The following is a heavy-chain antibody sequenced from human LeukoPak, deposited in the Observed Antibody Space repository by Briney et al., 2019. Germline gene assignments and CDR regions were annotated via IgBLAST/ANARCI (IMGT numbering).Heavy chain of an antibody. V-gene: IGHV3-23*01. CDR1: GFTFSSYA. D-gene: IGHD3-3*01. Sequence: GGSQRLSCAASGFTFSSYAMSCVRQAPGKGLEWVSAISGSGGSTYYADSVKGRFTISRDNSKNTLYLQMNSLRAEDTAVYYCAKARPYHVTIFDYWGQGTLVTVSS. CDR2: ISGSGGST. J-gene: IGHJ4*02. CDR3: AKARPYHVTIFDY.